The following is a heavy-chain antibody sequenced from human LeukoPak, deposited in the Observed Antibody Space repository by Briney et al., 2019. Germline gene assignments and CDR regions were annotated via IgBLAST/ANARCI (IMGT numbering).Heavy chain of an antibody. Sequence: PGRSLRLSCAASGFAFSSYAMHWVRQAPGKGLEWVAFIWYDGTKKYYADSSKGRFTISRDNSKNSIYLQMNSLRTEDTAVYYCVKAIAGGPTPFDSWGQGTLVTVSS. V-gene: IGHV3-30*04. CDR1: GFAFSSYA. CDR3: VKAIAGGPTPFDS. CDR2: IWYDGTKK. D-gene: IGHD2-21*01. J-gene: IGHJ4*02.